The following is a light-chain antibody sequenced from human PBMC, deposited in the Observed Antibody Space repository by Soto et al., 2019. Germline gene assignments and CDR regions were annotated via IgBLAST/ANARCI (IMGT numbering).Light chain of an antibody. CDR1: STDVGGYQY. CDR3: SSKRSSTTLPVV. Sequence: QSVLTQPASVSGSPGQSITISCTGTSTDVGGYQYVSWYQQHPGKAPKLLNYQVSIRPSGVSNRFSGSKSGNTASLTISGLQAEDEAHYFCSSKRSSTTLPVVFGGGTKLTVL. V-gene: IGLV2-14*01. CDR2: QVS. J-gene: IGLJ2*01.